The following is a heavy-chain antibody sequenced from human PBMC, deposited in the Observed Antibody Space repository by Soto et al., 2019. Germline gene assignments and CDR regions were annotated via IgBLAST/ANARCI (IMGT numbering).Heavy chain of an antibody. D-gene: IGHD4-17*01. CDR2: IFWSGGSV. V-gene: IGHV3-9*01. Sequence: EVQLVESGGGLVQPGRSLRLSCVVSGLTFDEHAMHWVRQGPGKSLEWVSGIFWSGGSVGYADSVKGRFTVSRDKAKNSLYLQMDSLRAEDTALYYCARDLTPGGADVWGQGTTVTVSS. CDR3: ARDLTPGGADV. CDR1: GLTFDEHA. J-gene: IGHJ6*02.